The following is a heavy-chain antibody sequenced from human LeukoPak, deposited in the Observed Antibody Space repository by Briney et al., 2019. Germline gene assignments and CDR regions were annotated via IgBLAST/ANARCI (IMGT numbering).Heavy chain of an antibody. D-gene: IGHD3-10*01. CDR2: ISSSGSTI. V-gene: IGHV3-48*03. CDR3: ARDGPLRYYGSGSYYSHSFDY. J-gene: IGHJ4*02. Sequence: GGSLRLSCAASGFTFSSYEMNWVRQAPGKGLEWVSYISSSGSTIYYADSVKGRFTISRDNAKNSLYLQMNSLRAEDTAAYYCARDGPLRYYGSGSYYSHSFDYWGQGTLVTVSS. CDR1: GFTFSSYE.